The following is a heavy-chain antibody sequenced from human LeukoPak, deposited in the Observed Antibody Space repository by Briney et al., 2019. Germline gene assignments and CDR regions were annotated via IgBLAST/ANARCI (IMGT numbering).Heavy chain of an antibody. J-gene: IGHJ3*02. V-gene: IGHV4-59*12. CDR1: GGSISSYY. D-gene: IGHD4-17*01. CDR2: IYYSGST. Sequence: SETLSLTCTVSGGSISSYYWSWIRQPPGKGLEWIGYIYYSGSTNYNPSLKSRVIISVDTSKNQFSLKLSSVTAADTAVYYCARERDYGDSHDAFDIWGQGTMVTVSS. CDR3: ARERDYGDSHDAFDI.